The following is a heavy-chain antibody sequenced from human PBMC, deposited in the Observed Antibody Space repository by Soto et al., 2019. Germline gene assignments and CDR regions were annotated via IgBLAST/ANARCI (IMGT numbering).Heavy chain of an antibody. V-gene: IGHV3-7*01. Sequence: EVQLVESGGGLVQAGGSLRLSCAASGFTFSNYWMNWVRQAPGKGLEWVAYISRDGSEKSYVDSVKGRFTISRDNAKNSLFLQMDSLRVEDTAVYYCARGLGDGYYGGPDYWGQGTLVTVSS. CDR2: ISRDGSEK. CDR1: GFTFSNYW. J-gene: IGHJ4*02. CDR3: ARGLGDGYYGGPDY. D-gene: IGHD3-3*01.